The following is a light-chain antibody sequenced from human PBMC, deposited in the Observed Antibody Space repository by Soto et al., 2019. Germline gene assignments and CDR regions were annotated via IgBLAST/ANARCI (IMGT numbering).Light chain of an antibody. Sequence: EIVMTQSPATLSVSPGERATLSCRASQSVSSNLAWYQQKPGQAPRLLMFGVSTRATGIPARFSGSGSGTVFTLTISSLQSEDFAVYYCQQYNSWPWTFGQGTKVEIK. CDR2: GVS. J-gene: IGKJ1*01. CDR3: QQYNSWPWT. V-gene: IGKV3-15*01. CDR1: QSVSSN.